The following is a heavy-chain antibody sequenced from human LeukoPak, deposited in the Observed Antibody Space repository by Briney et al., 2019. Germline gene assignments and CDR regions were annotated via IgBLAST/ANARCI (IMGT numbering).Heavy chain of an antibody. CDR3: AREGPIVGATGSGDY. CDR1: GCTFTGYY. D-gene: IGHD1-26*01. J-gene: IGHJ4*02. V-gene: IGHV1-2*06. CDR2: INPNSGGT. Sequence: APVKVSCKASGCTFTGYYMHWVRQAPGQGLEWMGRINPNSGGTNYAQKFQGRVTMTRDTSISTAYMELSRLRSDDTAVYYCAREGPIVGATGSGDYWGQGTLVTVSS.